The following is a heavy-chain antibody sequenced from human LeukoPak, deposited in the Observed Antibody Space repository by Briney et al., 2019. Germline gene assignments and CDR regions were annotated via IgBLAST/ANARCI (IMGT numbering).Heavy chain of an antibody. D-gene: IGHD3-10*01. CDR2: INPSGGST. CDR1: GYTFTSYY. J-gene: IGHJ4*02. Sequence: GASVKVSCKASGYTFTSYYMHWVRQAPGQGLEWMGVINPSGGSTSYAQKFQGRVTMTRDTSTSTVYMELSSLRSEDTAVYYCARTMVRGVTPDYWGQGTLVTVSS. CDR3: ARTMVRGVTPDY. V-gene: IGHV1-46*01.